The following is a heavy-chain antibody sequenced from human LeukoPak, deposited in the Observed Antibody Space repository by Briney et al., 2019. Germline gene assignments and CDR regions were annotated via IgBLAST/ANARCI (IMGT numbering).Heavy chain of an antibody. D-gene: IGHD3-10*01. CDR2: IYYSGST. V-gene: IGHV4-30-4*01. CDR1: GGSISSGDYY. J-gene: IGHJ4*02. CDR3: ARTMVRGVIIDY. Sequence: SQTLSLTCTVSGGSISSGDYYWSWIRQPPGKGLEWIGNIYYSGSTYYNPSLKSRVTISVDTSKNQFSLKLSSVTAADTAVYYCARTMVRGVIIDYWGQGTLVTVSS.